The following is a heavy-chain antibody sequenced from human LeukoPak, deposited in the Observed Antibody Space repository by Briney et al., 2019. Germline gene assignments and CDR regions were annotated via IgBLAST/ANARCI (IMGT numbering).Heavy chain of an antibody. J-gene: IGHJ4*02. V-gene: IGHV3-7*01. CDR3: ANRSGRAIYSNSRRADY. D-gene: IGHD3-10*01. CDR1: GSSFSSNW. Sequence: GGSLRLSCAATGSSFSSNWMSWLRQAPGKGLEWVATIKEDGGEKWYVDAVKGRFTISRANTKNSLYLQMGGLRDEDTAVYCCANRSGRAIYSNSRRADYWGQGTLVTASS. CDR2: IKEDGGEK.